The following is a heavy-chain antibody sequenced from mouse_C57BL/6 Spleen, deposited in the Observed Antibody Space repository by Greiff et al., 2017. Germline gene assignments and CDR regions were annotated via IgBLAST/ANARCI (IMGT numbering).Heavy chain of an antibody. V-gene: IGHV1-81*01. D-gene: IGHD3-2*02. CDR1: GYTFTSYG. CDR3: ARALRLPYYAMDY. J-gene: IGHJ4*01. Sequence: VKLMESGAELARPGASVKLSCKASGYTFTSYGISWVKQRTGQGLEWIGEIYPRSGNTYYNEKFKGKATLTADKSSSTAYMELRSLTSEDSAVYFCARALRLPYYAMDYWGQGTSVTVSS. CDR2: IYPRSGNT.